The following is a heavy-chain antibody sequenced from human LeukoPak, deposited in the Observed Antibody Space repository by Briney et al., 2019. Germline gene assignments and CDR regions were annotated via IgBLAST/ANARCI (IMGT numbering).Heavy chain of an antibody. D-gene: IGHD4-17*01. CDR2: ISGSGGST. CDR1: GFIFSSYS. V-gene: IGHV3-21*01. Sequence: GGSLRLSCAASGFIFSSYSMNWVRQAPGKGLEWVSAISGSGGSTYYADSVKGRFTISRDNAKNSLYLQMNSLRAEDTAVYYCARDHPDYGDYSYWGQGTLVTVSS. CDR3: ARDHPDYGDYSY. J-gene: IGHJ4*02.